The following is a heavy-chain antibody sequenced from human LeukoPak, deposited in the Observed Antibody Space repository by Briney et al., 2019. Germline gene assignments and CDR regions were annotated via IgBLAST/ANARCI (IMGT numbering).Heavy chain of an antibody. CDR1: GFSFSNHG. Sequence: GGSLSLSCAASGFSFSNHGMHWVRQAPGKRLEWVAVIWDDGNNKRYANSVNGRFTISRDNSENTLYLQMNGLTAEDTAMYYCARDSYQDYYGRFDPWGQGTLVIVSS. J-gene: IGHJ5*02. CDR2: IWDDGNNK. D-gene: IGHD3-10*01. CDR3: ARDSYQDYYGRFDP. V-gene: IGHV3-33*01.